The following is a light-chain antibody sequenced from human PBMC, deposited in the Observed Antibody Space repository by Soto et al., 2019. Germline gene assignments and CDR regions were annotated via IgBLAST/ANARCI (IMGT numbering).Light chain of an antibody. Sequence: AIQMTQSPSSLSASVGDRVTVTCRASQDVRSDVGWYQQKPGQAPKVLMYAASRLHSGVPSRFSGSGSGTDFVLTISSLQPEDVATYYCLQNNNYPLTVGGGTKVDSK. CDR1: QDVRSD. CDR3: LQNNNYPLT. V-gene: IGKV1-6*01. J-gene: IGKJ4*01. CDR2: AAS.